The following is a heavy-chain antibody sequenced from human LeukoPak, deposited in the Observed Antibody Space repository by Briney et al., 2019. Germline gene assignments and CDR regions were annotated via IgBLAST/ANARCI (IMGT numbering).Heavy chain of an antibody. Sequence: ASVKVSCKASGYTFTSYAMHWVRQAPGQGLEWMGIINPSGDSTNYAQKFQGRVTMTRDTSTSTVYLDLSSLRSEDTAVYYCARYYDSSGDPYYFDYWGQGTLVTVSS. V-gene: IGHV1-46*01. J-gene: IGHJ4*02. CDR1: GYTFTSYA. D-gene: IGHD3-22*01. CDR2: INPSGDST. CDR3: ARYYDSSGDPYYFDY.